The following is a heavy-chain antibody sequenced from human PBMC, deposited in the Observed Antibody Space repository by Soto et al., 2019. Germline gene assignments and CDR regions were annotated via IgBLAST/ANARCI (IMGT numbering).Heavy chain of an antibody. CDR2: ISAYNGNT. CDR3: AKDSLPLYYYESGGSFDY. Sequence: ASVKVSCKASGYTFTSYGISWVRQAPGQGLEWMGWISAYNGNTNYAQKLQGRVTMTTDTSTSTAYMELRSLRSDDTAVYYCAKDSLPLYYYESGGSFDYWGQGTLVTVSS. V-gene: IGHV1-18*01. CDR1: GYTFTSYG. J-gene: IGHJ4*02. D-gene: IGHD3-22*01.